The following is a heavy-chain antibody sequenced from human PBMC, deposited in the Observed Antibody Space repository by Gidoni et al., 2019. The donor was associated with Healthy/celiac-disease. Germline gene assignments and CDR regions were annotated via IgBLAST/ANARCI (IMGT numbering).Heavy chain of an antibody. D-gene: IGHD6-13*01. J-gene: IGHJ4*02. V-gene: IGHV3-48*01. CDR2: ISSSSSTI. CDR1: GFTFSSYS. CDR3: ATGRSSSWYN. Sequence: EVQLVESGGGLVQPGGSLRLSCAASGFTFSSYSMNWVRQAPGKGLECVSYISSSSSTIYYADSVKGRFTISRDNAKNSLYLQMNSLRAEDTAVYYCATGRSSSWYNWGQGTLVTVSS.